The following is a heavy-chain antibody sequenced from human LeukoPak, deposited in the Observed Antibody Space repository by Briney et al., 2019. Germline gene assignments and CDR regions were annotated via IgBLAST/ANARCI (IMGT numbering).Heavy chain of an antibody. CDR1: GFTFSSYS. Sequence: GGSLRLSCAASGFTFSSYSMNWVRQAPGKGLEWVSSISSSSSYIYYADSVKGRFTISRDNAKNSLYLQMNSLRAEDTAVYYCARDQRGGGIEAARLATRRDFDYWGQGILVTVSS. CDR2: ISSSSSYI. D-gene: IGHD6-13*01. J-gene: IGHJ4*02. CDR3: ARDQRGGGIEAARLATRRDFDY. V-gene: IGHV3-21*01.